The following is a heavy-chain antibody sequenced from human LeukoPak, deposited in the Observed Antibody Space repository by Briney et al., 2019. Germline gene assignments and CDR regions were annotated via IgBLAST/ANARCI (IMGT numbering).Heavy chain of an antibody. CDR3: ARGLGYSYVLDY. D-gene: IGHD5-18*01. Sequence: SVKVSCKASGFTFHTSAMQWVRQARGQRLEWIGWIVLGSGNTVYSHKFHDRVIITRDMSTSTVYMELDSLRAEDTAVYYCARGLGYSYVLDYWGQGTLVTVSS. J-gene: IGHJ4*02. CDR2: IVLGSGNT. CDR1: GFTFHTSA. V-gene: IGHV1-58*02.